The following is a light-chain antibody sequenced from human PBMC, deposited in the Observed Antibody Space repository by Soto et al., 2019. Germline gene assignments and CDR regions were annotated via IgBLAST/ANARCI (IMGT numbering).Light chain of an antibody. J-gene: IGKJ2*01. CDR1: QSVSSTY. V-gene: IGKV3-20*01. CDR3: QHYGSSPYT. Sequence: EIVLTQSPGTLSSSPGERATLSCRASQSVSSTYLAWYQQKPGQAPRLLIYGASSRATGIPNRFSGSGSGTDFTLTISRLEPEDFEVYYCQHYGSSPYTFGQGTKVDIK. CDR2: GAS.